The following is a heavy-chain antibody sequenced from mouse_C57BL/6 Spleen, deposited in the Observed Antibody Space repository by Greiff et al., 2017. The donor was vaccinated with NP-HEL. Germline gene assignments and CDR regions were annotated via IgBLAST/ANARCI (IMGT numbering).Heavy chain of an antibody. CDR2: IDPSDSYS. J-gene: IGHJ4*01. CDR1: GYTFTSYW. V-gene: IGHV1-50*01. D-gene: IGHD2-5*01. Sequence: VQLQQSGAELVKPGASVKLSCKASGYTFTSYWMQWVNQRPGQGLEWIGEIDPSDSYSNYNQKFKGKATLTEDTSSSTADMQLSSLTSEDSAVYYCARGLGYYSNPYYGMDYWGQGTSVTVSS. CDR3: ARGLGYYSNPYYGMDY.